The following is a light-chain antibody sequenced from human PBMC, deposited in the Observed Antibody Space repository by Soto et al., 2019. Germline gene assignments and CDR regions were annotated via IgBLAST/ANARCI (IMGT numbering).Light chain of an antibody. CDR1: QSINNY. V-gene: IGKV3-11*01. CDR3: QYRGIWPPGAT. Sequence: EIVLTQSPVTLSLSPGERATLSCRASQSINNYLAWYQQKPGQPPRLLIYDASNRATAIPVRFSGSGSGTAFTLSISSLVPADSAVYYCQYRGIWPPGATFGGGTKVEIK. CDR2: DAS. J-gene: IGKJ4*01.